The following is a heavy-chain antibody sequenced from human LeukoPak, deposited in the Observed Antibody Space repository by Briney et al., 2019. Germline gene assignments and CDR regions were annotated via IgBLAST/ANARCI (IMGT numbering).Heavy chain of an antibody. V-gene: IGHV3-15*07. J-gene: IGHJ4*02. CDR3: TVRDSSGWYSDY. Sequence: ETLSLTCDVSGGSIDSTNWWNWVRQAPGKGLEWVGRIKSKTDGGTTDYAAPVKGRFTISRDDSKNTLYLQMNSLKTEDTAVYYCTVRDSSGWYSDYWGQGTLVTVSS. CDR2: IKSKTDGGTT. D-gene: IGHD6-19*01. CDR1: GGSIDSTNW.